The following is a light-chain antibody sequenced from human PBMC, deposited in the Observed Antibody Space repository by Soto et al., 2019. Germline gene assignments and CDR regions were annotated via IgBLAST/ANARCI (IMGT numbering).Light chain of an antibody. CDR3: SSLTSSNSYV. J-gene: IGLJ1*01. CDR2: DVS. CDR1: SSDVGGYKY. V-gene: IGLV2-14*01. Sequence: QSALTQPASVSGSPGQSITISCTGTSSDVGGYKYVSWYQQHPGKAPKLMIYDVSNRPSGVSNRFSGSKSGNTASLTISGLQAEDEADYYCSSLTSSNSYVFGTGTKLTV.